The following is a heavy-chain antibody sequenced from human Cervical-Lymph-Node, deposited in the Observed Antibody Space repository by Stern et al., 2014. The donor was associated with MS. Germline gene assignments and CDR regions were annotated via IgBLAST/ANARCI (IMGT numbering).Heavy chain of an antibody. CDR3: ARRGT. J-gene: IGHJ5*02. CDR2: ISSSSSTI. Sequence: EDQLVESGGGLVQPGGSLRLSCAASGFTFSRYTMNWVRQAPGKGLEWVSQISSSSSTISYADSVKGRFTISRDNAKNSLYLQMNNLRAEDTAVYHCARRGTWGQGTLVTVSS. D-gene: IGHD3-16*01. V-gene: IGHV3-48*01. CDR1: GFTFSRYT.